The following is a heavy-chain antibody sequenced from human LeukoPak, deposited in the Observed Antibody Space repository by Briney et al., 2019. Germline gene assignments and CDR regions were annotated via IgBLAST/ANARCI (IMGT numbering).Heavy chain of an antibody. CDR3: ASSYYYDSSGYYYDY. Sequence: SVKVSCKASRGTFSSYAISWVRQAPGQGLEWMGGIIPIFGTANYAQKFQGRVTITADESTSTAYMELSSLRSEDTAVYYCASSYYYDSSGYYYDYWGQGTLVTVSS. CDR2: IIPIFGTA. V-gene: IGHV1-69*01. CDR1: RGTFSSYA. D-gene: IGHD3-22*01. J-gene: IGHJ4*02.